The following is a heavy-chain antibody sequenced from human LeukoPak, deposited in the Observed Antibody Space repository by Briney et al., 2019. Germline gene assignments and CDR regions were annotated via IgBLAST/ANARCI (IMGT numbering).Heavy chain of an antibody. CDR3: AKSSGIAAAGYYFDY. CDR1: GFTFSSYA. Sequence: GGSLRLSCAASGFTFSSYAMSWVRQAPGKGLEWVSAISGSGGSTYYADSVKGRFTISRDNSKNTLYLQVNSLRAEDTAVYYCAKSSGIAAAGYYFDYWGQGTLVTVSS. V-gene: IGHV3-23*01. D-gene: IGHD6-13*01. CDR2: ISGSGGST. J-gene: IGHJ4*02.